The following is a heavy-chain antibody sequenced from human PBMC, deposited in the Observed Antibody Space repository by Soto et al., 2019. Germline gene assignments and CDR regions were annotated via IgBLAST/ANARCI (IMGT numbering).Heavy chain of an antibody. J-gene: IGHJ5*02. D-gene: IGHD6-13*01. CDR2: IGTAGDT. CDR1: GFTFSSYD. Sequence: EVQLVESGGGLVQPGGSLRLSCAASGFTFSSYDMHWVRQATGKGLEWVSAIGTAGDTYYPGSVKGRFTISRENAKNSLYLQMNSLRAEDTAVYYCARGKTGIAAQSKRSGFDPRGQGTLVTVSS. CDR3: ARGKTGIAAQSKRSGFDP. V-gene: IGHV3-13*01.